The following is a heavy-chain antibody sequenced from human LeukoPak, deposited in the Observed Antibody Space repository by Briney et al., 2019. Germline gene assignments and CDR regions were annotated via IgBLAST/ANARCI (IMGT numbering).Heavy chain of an antibody. V-gene: IGHV1-18*01. CDR2: ITEYNGDT. Sequence: ASVTVSCKASGYTFNSYAISWVRQAPGQGLEWLGWITEYNGDTNYVQNLQGRVTLTTDTSTSTAYMELRSLRSDDTAVYYCARVLAYGSDLWGQGTLVTVSS. D-gene: IGHD3-10*01. CDR3: ARVLAYGSDL. CDR1: GYTFNSYA. J-gene: IGHJ5*02.